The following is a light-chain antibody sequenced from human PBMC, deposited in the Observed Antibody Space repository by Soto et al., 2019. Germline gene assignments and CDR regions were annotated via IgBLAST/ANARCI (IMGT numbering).Light chain of an antibody. CDR1: DNIHTY. J-gene: IGKJ5*01. CDR3: QQYNNWPPIT. CDR2: GAS. Sequence: IVLTQSPATLALSPGERATLSCRASDNIHTYLAWYQQKPGQAPRLLIYGASTRATGIPARFSGSGSGTEFTLTISSLQSEDFAVYYCQQYNNWPPITFGQGTRLEIK. V-gene: IGKV3-15*01.